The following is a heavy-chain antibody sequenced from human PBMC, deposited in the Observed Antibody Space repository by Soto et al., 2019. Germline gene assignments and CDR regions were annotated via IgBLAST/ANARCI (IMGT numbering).Heavy chain of an antibody. V-gene: IGHV6-1*01. Sequence: PSQTLSLTCAISGDSVSSNSAAWNWIRQSPSRGLEWLGRTYYRSRWYDDYAVSVKSRITVNPDTSKDQFSLHLNSVTPEDTAVYYPAGPTSLQWYYMDVWDKGTTVTVSS. CDR2: TYYRSRWYD. CDR3: AGPTSLQWYYMDV. J-gene: IGHJ6*03. CDR1: GDSVSSNSAA. D-gene: IGHD2-2*01.